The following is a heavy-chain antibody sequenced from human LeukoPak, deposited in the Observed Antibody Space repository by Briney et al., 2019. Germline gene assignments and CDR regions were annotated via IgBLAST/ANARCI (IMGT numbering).Heavy chain of an antibody. J-gene: IGHJ4*02. V-gene: IGHV1-2*02. D-gene: IGHD2-21*02. CDR1: GCTFTDHY. CDR3: AGIRCYSCYFDY. Sequence: SVPVSCLCSGCTFTDHYMHLLGLAPAQGLEWRGCSNTYSGDTNYAQKFQCMVTMNRHMSISTAYMEPSRLRSDDTAGYYCAGIRCYSCYFDYWGQGTLVTVSS. CDR2: SNTYSGDT.